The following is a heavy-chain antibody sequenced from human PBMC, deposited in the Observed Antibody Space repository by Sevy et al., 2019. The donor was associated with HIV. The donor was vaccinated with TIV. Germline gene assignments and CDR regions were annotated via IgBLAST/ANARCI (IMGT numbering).Heavy chain of an antibody. CDR1: GASITTYY. CDR3: ARDTGKNY. J-gene: IGHJ4*02. D-gene: IGHD2-8*02. V-gene: IGHV4-4*07. CDR2: MHSGGNT. Sequence: SETLSLTCTVSGASITTYYWSWFRQPAGKGLEWIGRMHSGGNTTYNPSLQGRVTMSLDTSKNQFSLTLDFVTAADAAVYYCARDTGKNYWGQGILVTVSS.